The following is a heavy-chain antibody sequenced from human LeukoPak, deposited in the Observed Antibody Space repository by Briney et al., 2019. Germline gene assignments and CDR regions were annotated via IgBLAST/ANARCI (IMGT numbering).Heavy chain of an antibody. CDR2: ISGSSSTI. Sequence: PGGSLRLSCAASGFTFSTYAMSWARQAPGKGLEWVSGISGSSSTIYHADSVKGRFTISRDNAKNSPYLQMNSLRVEDTAVYYCVSSAGSRGNWGQGTLVTVSS. CDR3: VSSAGSRGN. CDR1: GFTFSTYA. J-gene: IGHJ4*02. V-gene: IGHV3-48*04. D-gene: IGHD3-10*01.